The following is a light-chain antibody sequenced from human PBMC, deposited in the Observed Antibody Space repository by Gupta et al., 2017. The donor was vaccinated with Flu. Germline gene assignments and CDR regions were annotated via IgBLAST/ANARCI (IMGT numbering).Light chain of an antibody. Sequence: EIVLTQSPGTLSLYPRERATLSCTASQSVSSSYLAWYQQKPGQAPRLLIYGASSRATGIPDRFSGSGSGTDFTLTISRLEPEDFAVYYCQQYGSSPGTFGPGTKVDIK. CDR3: QQYGSSPGT. CDR2: GAS. CDR1: QSVSSSY. J-gene: IGKJ3*01. V-gene: IGKV3-20*01.